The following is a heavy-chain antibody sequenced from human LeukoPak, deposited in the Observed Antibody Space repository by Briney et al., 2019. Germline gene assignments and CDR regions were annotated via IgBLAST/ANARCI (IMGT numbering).Heavy chain of an antibody. D-gene: IGHD3-3*01. CDR3: ARHPRSGYYYYMDV. V-gene: IGHV4-4*09. CDR2: IYSSGNT. Sequence: SETLSLTCAVYGGSFSGYYWSWIRQQSPGKGLEWIGYIYSSGNTDYNPSLKSRVTISVDTSKNQFSLKLSSVTAADTAVYYCARHPRSGYYYYMDVWGKGTTVTVSS. J-gene: IGHJ6*03. CDR1: GGSFSGYY.